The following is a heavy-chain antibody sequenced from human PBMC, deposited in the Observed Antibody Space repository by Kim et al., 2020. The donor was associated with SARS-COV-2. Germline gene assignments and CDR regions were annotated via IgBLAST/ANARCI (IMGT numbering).Heavy chain of an antibody. CDR2: INHSGST. CDR1: GGSFSGYY. Sequence: SETLSLTCAVYGGSFSGYYWSWIRQPPGKGLEWIGEINHSGSTNYNPSLKSRVTISVDTSKNQFSLKLSSVTAADTAVYYCARVVLRRRTHIGYWGQGTLVTVSS. CDR3: ARVVLRRRTHIGY. V-gene: IGHV4-34*01. D-gene: IGHD4-17*01. J-gene: IGHJ4*02.